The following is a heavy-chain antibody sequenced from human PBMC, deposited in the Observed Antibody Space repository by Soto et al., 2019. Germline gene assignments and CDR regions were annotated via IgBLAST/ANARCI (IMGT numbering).Heavy chain of an antibody. CDR1: GYTFTVYY. Sequence: ASVQVSCKASGYTFTVYYMHWVRQAPGQGLEWMGWINPKSGGTMYQQKFQGRVTMTWDTSISTAYMALTRLRSDDTDVYYCARDLANGGWSAGFDYWGQGTLVTVSS. CDR3: ARDLANGGWSAGFDY. D-gene: IGHD3-3*01. V-gene: IGHV1-2*02. CDR2: INPKSGGT. J-gene: IGHJ4*02.